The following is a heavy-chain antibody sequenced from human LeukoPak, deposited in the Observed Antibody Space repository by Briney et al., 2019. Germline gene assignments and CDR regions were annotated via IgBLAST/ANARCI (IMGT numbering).Heavy chain of an antibody. V-gene: IGHV3-23*01. D-gene: IGHD6-19*01. CDR1: GFSFSNYA. CDR3: AKGPGYSSG. J-gene: IGHJ4*02. Sequence: GGSLRLSCAASGFSFSNYAMTWVRQAPGKGLEWVSTISSGDDITYYADSVKGRFTISRDNSKITLYLQMNSLRAEDTAVYYCAKGPGYSSGWGQGTLVTVSS. CDR2: ISSGDDIT.